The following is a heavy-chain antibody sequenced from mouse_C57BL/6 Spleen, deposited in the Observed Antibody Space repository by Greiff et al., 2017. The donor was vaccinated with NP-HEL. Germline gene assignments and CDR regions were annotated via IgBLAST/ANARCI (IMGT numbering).Heavy chain of an antibody. CDR1: GFSLTSYG. Sequence: VMLVESGPGLVQPSQSLSITCTVSGFSLTSYGVHWVRQSPGKGLEWLGVIWSGGSTDYNAAFISRLSISKDNSKSQVFFKMNSLQADDTAIYYCAREGNWALDYWGQGTTLTVSS. CDR2: IWSGGST. J-gene: IGHJ2*01. D-gene: IGHD4-1*01. CDR3: AREGNWALDY. V-gene: IGHV2-2*01.